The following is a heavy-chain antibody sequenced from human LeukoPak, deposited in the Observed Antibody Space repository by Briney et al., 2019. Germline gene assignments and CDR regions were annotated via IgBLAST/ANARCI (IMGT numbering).Heavy chain of an antibody. D-gene: IGHD1-26*01. CDR2: ITANGGST. Sequence: AGTLRLSCTASGFTFTSHSMHWVRQAPGKGLEYISSITANGGSTNYGNSVRSRFTISRDNSKKTLYLQMGSLRADDMAVYYCARELYSLNRHDGFDIWGQGTMVTVSS. V-gene: IGHV3-64*01. CDR3: ARELYSLNRHDGFDI. J-gene: IGHJ3*02. CDR1: GFTFTSHS.